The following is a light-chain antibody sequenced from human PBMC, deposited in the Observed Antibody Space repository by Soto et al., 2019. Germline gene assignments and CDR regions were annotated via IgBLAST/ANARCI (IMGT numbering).Light chain of an antibody. Sequence: EIVLTQSPATLSLSPGERATLSCRASQSVSSYLLWYQQKPGQTPRLLIYDASTRATDIPARFSGSGSGTEFTLTISSLQSEDSGVYYCQQYNHWPRTFGQGTKVDIK. V-gene: IGKV3-15*01. CDR2: DAS. J-gene: IGKJ1*01. CDR3: QQYNHWPRT. CDR1: QSVSSY.